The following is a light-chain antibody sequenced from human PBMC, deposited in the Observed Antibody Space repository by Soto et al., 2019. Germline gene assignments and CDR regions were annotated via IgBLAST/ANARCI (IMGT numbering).Light chain of an antibody. Sequence: DIQMTQSPSSLSASVGDRVTLTCRARQSISKYLNWYQLKSGKGPKLLIYGTSTLQSGVPSRFSGSGSGTDFTLTISNLQPEDFAVYYCQQGYSPLLTFGGGTRVEIK. CDR3: QQGYSPLLT. CDR1: QSISKY. J-gene: IGKJ4*01. CDR2: GTS. V-gene: IGKV1-39*01.